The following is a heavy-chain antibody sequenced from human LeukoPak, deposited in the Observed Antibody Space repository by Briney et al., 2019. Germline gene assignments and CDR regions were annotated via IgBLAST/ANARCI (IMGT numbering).Heavy chain of an antibody. CDR1: GFTFSSYG. V-gene: IGHV3-30*02. CDR2: IRYDGSNK. Sequence: GGSLRLSCAASGFTFSSYGMHWVRQAPGKGLEWVAFIRYDGSNKYYADSVKGRFTISGDNSKNTLYLQMNSLRAEDTAVYYCAKDLIATAMADDAFDIWGQGTMVTVSS. J-gene: IGHJ3*02. D-gene: IGHD5-18*01. CDR3: AKDLIATAMADDAFDI.